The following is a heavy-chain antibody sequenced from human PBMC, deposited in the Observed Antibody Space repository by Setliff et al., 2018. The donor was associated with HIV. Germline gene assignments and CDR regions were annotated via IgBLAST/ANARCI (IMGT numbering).Heavy chain of an antibody. CDR2: IYPGDSDT. V-gene: IGHV5-51*01. Sequence: PGESLKISCKGSGYSFTSYWIGWVRQMPGKGLEWMGVIYPGDSDTRYSPSFQGQVTISADKSISTAYLQMNSLRADDTATYYCARKLRPGHGVDVWGQGTTVTVSS. CDR1: GYSFTSYW. D-gene: IGHD3-10*01. J-gene: IGHJ6*02. CDR3: ARKLRPGHGVDV.